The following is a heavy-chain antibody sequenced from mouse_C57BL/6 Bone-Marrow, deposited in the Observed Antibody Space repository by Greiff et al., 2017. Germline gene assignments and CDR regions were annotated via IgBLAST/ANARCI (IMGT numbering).Heavy chain of an antibody. Sequence: QVQLQQPGAELVRPGSSVKLSCKASGYTFTSYWMDWVKQRPGQGLEWIGNLYPSDSDTSYNQKFKDKATLTVATSSSTAYRQLSSLTSEDSAIYYCARSPYYAMDNWCQGTSVTVSS. V-gene: IGHV1-61*01. CDR1: GYTFTSYW. CDR3: ARSPYYAMDN. CDR2: LYPSDSDT. J-gene: IGHJ4*01.